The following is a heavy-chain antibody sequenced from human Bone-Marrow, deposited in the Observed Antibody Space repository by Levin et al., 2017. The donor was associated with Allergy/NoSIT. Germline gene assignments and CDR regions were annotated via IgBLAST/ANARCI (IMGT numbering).Heavy chain of an antibody. CDR1: GLTFSTYY. Sequence: PGGSLRLSCAASGLTFSTYYMSWVRQAPGKGLEWVANIKQDGSEKYYVDSVKGRFTISRDNAKRSLYLQMNSLRAEDTAVYYCSRGGSSCLWGQGTLVTVSS. J-gene: IGHJ4*02. D-gene: IGHD2-15*01. CDR2: IKQDGSEK. V-gene: IGHV3-7*01. CDR3: SRGGSSCL.